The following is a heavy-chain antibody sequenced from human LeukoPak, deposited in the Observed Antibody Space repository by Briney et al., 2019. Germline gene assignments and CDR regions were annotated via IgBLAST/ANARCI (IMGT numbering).Heavy chain of an antibody. CDR2: IYYSGTT. V-gene: IGHV4-59*01. CDR3: AREDPQTTVPEGLDV. Sequence: SEALSLTCAVSGGSIGSFYWSWLRQPPGRGLEWIGYIYYSGTTNYNPSLKSRVTISVDTSKNQFSLKLTSVTAADTAIYYCAREDPQTTVPEGLDVWGQGTTVTVSS. D-gene: IGHD4-17*01. CDR1: GGSIGSFY. J-gene: IGHJ6*02.